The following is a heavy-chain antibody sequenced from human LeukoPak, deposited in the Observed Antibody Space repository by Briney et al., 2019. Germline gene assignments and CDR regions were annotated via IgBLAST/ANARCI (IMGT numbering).Heavy chain of an antibody. Sequence: GGSLRLSCAASGFIFSSYAMHWVRQAPGKGLEWVAVISYDGNIKYYTDSVKGRFTISRDNSQNKLYLQMNSLRSEDTAVYYCAREEFRVIAALYYYYGMDVWGQGTTVTVSS. CDR3: AREEFRVIAALYYYYGMDV. J-gene: IGHJ6*02. D-gene: IGHD3-16*02. CDR1: GFIFSSYA. V-gene: IGHV3-30-3*01. CDR2: ISYDGNIK.